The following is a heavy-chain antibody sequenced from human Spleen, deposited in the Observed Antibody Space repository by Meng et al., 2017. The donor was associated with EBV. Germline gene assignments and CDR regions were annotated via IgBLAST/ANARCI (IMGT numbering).Heavy chain of an antibody. D-gene: IGHD6-13*01. J-gene: IGHJ5*02. V-gene: IGHV1-8*01. Sequence: QVQLVQSGAEVKKPGASVKVSCKASGYTFTSYDINWVRQATGQGLEWMGWMNPNSGNTGYAEKFQRRVTMTRNTSISTAYIELSSLRSEDTAVYYCARGLVAAAFNWFDPWGQGTLVTVSS. CDR3: ARGLVAAAFNWFDP. CDR2: MNPNSGNT. CDR1: GYTFTSYD.